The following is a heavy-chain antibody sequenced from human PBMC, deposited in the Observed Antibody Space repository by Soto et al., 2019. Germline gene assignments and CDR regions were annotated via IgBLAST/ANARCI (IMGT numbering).Heavy chain of an antibody. CDR2: IHSGGSRI. D-gene: IGHD4-17*01. CDR3: AIDGSTVTTNYHYAMDV. CDR1: GFTFSTYH. V-gene: IGHV3-48*03. Sequence: EVQLVESGGGLVQPGGSLILSCAASGFTFSTYHMNWVRQAPGKGLEWVSYIHSGGSRIYYADSVKGRFTISRENAKNSLYLQMNSLRAEDTAVYYCAIDGSTVTTNYHYAMDVWGQGTTVTVSS. J-gene: IGHJ6*02.